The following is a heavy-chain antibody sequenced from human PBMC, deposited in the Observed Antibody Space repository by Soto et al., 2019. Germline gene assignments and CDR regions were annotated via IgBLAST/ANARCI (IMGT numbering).Heavy chain of an antibody. J-gene: IGHJ6*02. D-gene: IGHD6-6*01. CDR2: IYYSGST. Sequence: QVQLQESGPGLVKPSETLSLPCTVSGGSVSSGSYYWSWIRQPPGKGLEWIGYIYYSGSTNSNPSRKSRGTISVDTSKNQFSLKLSSVTAADTAVYYCARLQLVRGGYYGMDVWGQGTTVTVSS. V-gene: IGHV4-61*01. CDR1: GGSVSSGSYY. CDR3: ARLQLVRGGYYGMDV.